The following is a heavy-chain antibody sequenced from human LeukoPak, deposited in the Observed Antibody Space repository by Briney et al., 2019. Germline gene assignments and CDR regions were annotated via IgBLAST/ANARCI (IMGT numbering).Heavy chain of an antibody. CDR2: VNYSGST. CDR3: ARDRGGFTYGEYYFDY. Sequence: PSETLSLTCTVSGGSVSSDNHCWSWIRQPPGKGLEWIGYVNYSGSTKYNPSLKSRVSISADTSRSQVSLKLSSVTAADTAVYYCARDRGGFTYGEYYFDYWGQGSLVTVSS. V-gene: IGHV4-61*01. CDR1: GGSVSSDNHC. D-gene: IGHD2-15*01. J-gene: IGHJ4*02.